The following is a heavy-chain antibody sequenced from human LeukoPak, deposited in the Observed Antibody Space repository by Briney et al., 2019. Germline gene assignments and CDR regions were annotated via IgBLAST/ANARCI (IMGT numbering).Heavy chain of an antibody. D-gene: IGHD3-10*01. Sequence: GGSLRLSCAASGFTVGSNYMSWVRQAPGKGLEWVSVIYSGGSTYYADSVKGRFTVSRDNSKNTLYLQMNSLRAEDTAAYYCARDLVRAQHWGQGTLVTASS. V-gene: IGHV3-66*01. CDR1: GFTVGSNY. J-gene: IGHJ1*01. CDR2: IYSGGST. CDR3: ARDLVRAQH.